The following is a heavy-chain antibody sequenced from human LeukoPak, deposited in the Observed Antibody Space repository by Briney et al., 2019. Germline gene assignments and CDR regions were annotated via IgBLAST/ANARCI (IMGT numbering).Heavy chain of an antibody. CDR3: ASVRGVILPLYYFDY. V-gene: IGHV3-23*01. Sequence: GGSLRLSCAASGFTFSSYAMSWVRQAPGKGLEWVSAISSSGGSTYYADSVKGRFTISRDNSKNTLYLQMNSLRAEDTAVYYCASVRGVILPLYYFDYWGQGTLVTVSS. D-gene: IGHD3-10*01. CDR1: GFTFSSYA. J-gene: IGHJ4*02. CDR2: ISSSGGST.